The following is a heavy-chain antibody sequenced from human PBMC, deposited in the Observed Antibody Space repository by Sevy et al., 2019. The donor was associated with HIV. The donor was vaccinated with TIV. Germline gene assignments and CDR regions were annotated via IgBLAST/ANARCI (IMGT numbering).Heavy chain of an antibody. V-gene: IGHV1-2*02. Sequence: ASVKVSCKASGYTFTGYYMHWVRQAPGQGLAWMGWINPNSGGTNYAQKFQGRVTMTRDTSISTAYMELSRLRSDDTAVYYCARPYYYDSSGYYYVGAFDIWGQGTMVTVSS. CDR3: ARPYYYDSSGYYYVGAFDI. D-gene: IGHD3-22*01. J-gene: IGHJ3*02. CDR2: INPNSGGT. CDR1: GYTFTGYY.